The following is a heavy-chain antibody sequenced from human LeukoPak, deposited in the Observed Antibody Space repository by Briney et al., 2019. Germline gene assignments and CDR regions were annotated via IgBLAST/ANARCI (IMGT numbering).Heavy chain of an antibody. CDR1: GFTFSSYG. V-gene: IGHV3-30*02. Sequence: GGSLRLSCAASGFTFSSYGMHWVRQAPGKGLEWVAFIRYDGSNKYYADSVKGRFTISRDNSENTLYLQMNSLRAEDTAVYYCAKDQVGFIVVVPAATVDYWGQGTLVTVSS. CDR3: AKDQVGFIVVVPAATVDY. CDR2: IRYDGSNK. D-gene: IGHD2-2*01. J-gene: IGHJ4*02.